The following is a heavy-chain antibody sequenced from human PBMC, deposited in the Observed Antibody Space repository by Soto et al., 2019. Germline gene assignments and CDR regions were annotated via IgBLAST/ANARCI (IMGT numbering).Heavy chain of an antibody. Sequence: SETLSLTCGVSGGSLSGATYSWNWIRQPPGKGLEWIGFIFPSGTTYYNPSLKSRVTISIDVSKNQFSLSLRSLTAADTAVYYCARSREFDYWSQGTLVTVSS. V-gene: IGHV4-30-2*01. CDR3: ARSREFDY. CDR1: GGSLSGATYS. J-gene: IGHJ4*02. CDR2: IFPSGTT.